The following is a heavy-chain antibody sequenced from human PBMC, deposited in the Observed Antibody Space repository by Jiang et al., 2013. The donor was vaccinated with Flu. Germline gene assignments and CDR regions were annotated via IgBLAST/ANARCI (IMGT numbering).Heavy chain of an antibody. CDR3: AKDEREMATIEWYFGY. CDR2: ISGSGGST. J-gene: IGHJ4*02. V-gene: IGHV3-23*01. D-gene: IGHD5-24*01. CDR1: YA. Sequence: YAMSWVRQAPGKGLEWVSAISGSGGSTYYADSVKGRFTISRDNSKNTLYLQMNSLRAEDTAVYYCAKDEREMATIEWYFGYWGQGTLVTVSS.